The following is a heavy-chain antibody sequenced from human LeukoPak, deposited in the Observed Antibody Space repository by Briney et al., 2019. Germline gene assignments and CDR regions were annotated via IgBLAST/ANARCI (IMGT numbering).Heavy chain of an antibody. V-gene: IGHV3-21*01. Sequence: GGSLRLSCAASGFTFSSYSMNWVRQAPGKGLEWVSSISSSSSYIYYADSVKGRFTISRDNAKNSLYLQMNGLRAEDTAVYYCARDLEVVAAVLDYWGQGTLVTVSS. CDR2: ISSSSSYI. D-gene: IGHD2-15*01. CDR3: ARDLEVVAAVLDY. CDR1: GFTFSSYS. J-gene: IGHJ4*02.